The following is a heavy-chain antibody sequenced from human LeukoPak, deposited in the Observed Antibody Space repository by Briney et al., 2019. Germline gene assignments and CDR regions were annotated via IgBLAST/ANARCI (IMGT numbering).Heavy chain of an antibody. V-gene: IGHV5-51*01. D-gene: IGHD6-13*01. J-gene: IGHJ4*02. CDR1: GYSFTSYW. Sequence: GQSLQISCKGSGYSFTSYWIGWVRQMPGKGLEWMGIIYPVDSDTRHSPSFQGQVTISADQSISTPYLQRRSLKASRTAMYHSAAGVAARGKYYFDYWGQGTLVTVSS. CDR3: AAGVAARGKYYFDY. CDR2: IYPVDSDT.